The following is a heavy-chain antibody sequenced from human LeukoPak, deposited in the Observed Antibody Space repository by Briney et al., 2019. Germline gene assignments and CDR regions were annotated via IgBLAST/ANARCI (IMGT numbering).Heavy chain of an antibody. CDR3: ARDQGTVLGKDH. V-gene: IGHV1-18*01. J-gene: IGHJ4*02. Sequence: ASVKVSCKAFGYTFTSYGVSWVRQAPGQGLEWMGWISAYNGNTNYAQKLQGRITMTTDTSTTTAYMELRSLRSDDTAVYYCARDQGTVLGKDHWGQGTLVTVSS. D-gene: IGHD6-19*01. CDR2: ISAYNGNT. CDR1: GYTFTSYG.